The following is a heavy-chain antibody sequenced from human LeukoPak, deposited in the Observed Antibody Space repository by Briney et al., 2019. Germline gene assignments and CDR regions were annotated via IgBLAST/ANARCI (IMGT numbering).Heavy chain of an antibody. V-gene: IGHV3-30*19. CDR2: ISYDGSNK. D-gene: IGHD1-26*01. CDR1: GFTFSIFG. J-gene: IGHJ6*02. CDR3: ARDEVGRIVGATRGRSGMDV. Sequence: GGSLRLSCTASGFTFSIFGMHWVRQAPGKGLEWVAVISYDGSNKYYADSVKGRFTISRDNSKNTLYLQMNSLRAEDTAVYYCARDEVGRIVGATRGRSGMDVWGQGTTVTVSS.